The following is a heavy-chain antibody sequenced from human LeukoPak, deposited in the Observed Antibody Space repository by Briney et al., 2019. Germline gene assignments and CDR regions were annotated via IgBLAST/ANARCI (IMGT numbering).Heavy chain of an antibody. CDR2: IYTSGST. Sequence: PSETLSLTCTVSGGSISSYYWSWIRQPAGKGLEWIGRIYTSGSTNYNPSLKSRVTMSVDTSKNQFSLKLSSVTAADTAVYYCARDHNYDILTGCYKTQRDYGMDVWGQGTTVTVSS. CDR1: GGSISSYY. J-gene: IGHJ6*02. CDR3: ARDHNYDILTGCYKTQRDYGMDV. D-gene: IGHD3-9*01. V-gene: IGHV4-4*07.